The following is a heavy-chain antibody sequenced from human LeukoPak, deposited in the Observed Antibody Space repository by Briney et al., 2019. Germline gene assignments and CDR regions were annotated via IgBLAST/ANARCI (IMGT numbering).Heavy chain of an antibody. J-gene: IGHJ4*02. CDR2: ISSNGGST. CDR3: ARVSNNYCVDY. D-gene: IGHD2-21*01. V-gene: IGHV3-64*01. Sequence: QPGGSLRLSCAASGVTFSNYAMHWVRQAPGKGLEYVSAISSNGGSTYYANSVKGRFTISRDNSKNTLYLQMGSLRAEDMAVYYCARVSNNYCVDYWGQGTLVTVSS. CDR1: GVTFSNYA.